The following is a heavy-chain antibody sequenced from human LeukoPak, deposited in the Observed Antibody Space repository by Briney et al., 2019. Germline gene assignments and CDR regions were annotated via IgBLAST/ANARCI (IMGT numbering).Heavy chain of an antibody. CDR1: GGSIGSSIYY. Sequence: KPSETLSLTCTVSGGSIGSSIYYWGWIRQPPGKGLEWIGSIYYSGSTYYNPSLKSRVTISVDTSKNQFSLKLSSVTAADTAVYYCARIQLWSRGYFDYWGQGNLVTVSS. D-gene: IGHD5-18*01. J-gene: IGHJ4*02. CDR3: ARIQLWSRGYFDY. V-gene: IGHV4-39*07. CDR2: IYYSGST.